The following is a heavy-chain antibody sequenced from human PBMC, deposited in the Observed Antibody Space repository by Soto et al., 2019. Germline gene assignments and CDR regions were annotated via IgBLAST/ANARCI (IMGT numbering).Heavy chain of an antibody. J-gene: IGHJ5*02. CDR1: GYTXTGYT. CDR3: ARGIATGQLDP. D-gene: IGHD2-15*01. V-gene: IGHV1-3*04. CDR2: INTDNGNT. Sequence: AXVKVSCKASGYTXTGYTMKWVRQAPGQRLEWMGWINTDNGNTKSSQKFQDRVIITREKSASTAYMDLSRVRAEDTAVYYCARGIATGQLDPWGQGTLGTVSS.